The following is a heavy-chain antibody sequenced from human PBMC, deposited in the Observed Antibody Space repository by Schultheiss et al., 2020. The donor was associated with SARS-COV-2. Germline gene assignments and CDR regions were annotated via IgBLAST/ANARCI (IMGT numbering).Heavy chain of an antibody. J-gene: IGHJ4*02. CDR2: ISSSSSYT. CDR1: GFTFSSYA. Sequence: GGSLRLSCAASGFTFSSYAMYWVRQAPGKGLEWVSYISSSSSYTNYADSVKGRFTISRDNAKNSLYLQMNSLRAEDTAVYYCARDLDYWGQGTLVTVSS. CDR3: ARDLDY. V-gene: IGHV3-21*05.